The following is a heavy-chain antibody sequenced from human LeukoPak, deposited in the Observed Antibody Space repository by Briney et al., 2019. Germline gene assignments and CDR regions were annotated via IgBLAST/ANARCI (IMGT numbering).Heavy chain of an antibody. Sequence: PGGSLRLSCEASGFTVSSNYMSWVRQAPGKGLEWVSAISGSGGSTYYADSVKGRFTISRDNSKNTLYLQMNSLRAEDTAVYYCAKVVQSNTIDYWGQGTLVTVSS. J-gene: IGHJ4*02. V-gene: IGHV3-23*01. CDR1: GFTVSSNY. CDR2: ISGSGGST. CDR3: AKVVQSNTIDY. D-gene: IGHD2-8*01.